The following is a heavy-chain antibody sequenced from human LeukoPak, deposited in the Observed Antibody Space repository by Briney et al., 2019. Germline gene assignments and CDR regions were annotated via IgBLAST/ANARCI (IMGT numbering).Heavy chain of an antibody. V-gene: IGHV3-21*01. CDR2: ISSSSSYI. J-gene: IGHJ4*02. CDR3: ARDYYGSGGIDY. Sequence: GGSLRLSCAASGFTFSSYSMNWVRQAPGKGLEWVSSISSSSSYIYYADSMKGRFTISRDNAKNSLYLQMNSLRAEDTAVYYCARDYYGSGGIDYWGQGTLVTVSS. D-gene: IGHD3-10*01. CDR1: GFTFSSYS.